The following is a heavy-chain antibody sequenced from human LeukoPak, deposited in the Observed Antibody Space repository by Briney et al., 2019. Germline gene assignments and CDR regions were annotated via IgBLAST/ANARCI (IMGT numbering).Heavy chain of an antibody. CDR1: GGSISSYY. CDR3: ARDKSGYSGVDY. Sequence: PSETLSLTCTVSGGSISSYYWSWIRQPPGKGLEWIGYIYYSGSTNYNPSLKSRVTISVDTSSNQFSLKLSSVTAADTAVYYCARDKSGYSGVDYWGQGILVTVSS. V-gene: IGHV4-59*12. D-gene: IGHD3-22*01. CDR2: IYYSGST. J-gene: IGHJ4*02.